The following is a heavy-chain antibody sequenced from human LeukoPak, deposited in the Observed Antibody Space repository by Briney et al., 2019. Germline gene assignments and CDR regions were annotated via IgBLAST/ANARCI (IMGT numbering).Heavy chain of an antibody. Sequence: SETLSLTCAVYGGSFSGYYWSWIRQPPGKGLEWIGEINHSGSTNYNPSLKSRVTISVDTSKNQFSLKLSSVTAADTAVYYCARDRVFGVGRRYGMDVWGQGTTVTVSS. CDR2: INHSGST. D-gene: IGHD3-3*01. CDR1: GGSFSGYY. V-gene: IGHV4-34*01. J-gene: IGHJ6*02. CDR3: ARDRVFGVGRRYGMDV.